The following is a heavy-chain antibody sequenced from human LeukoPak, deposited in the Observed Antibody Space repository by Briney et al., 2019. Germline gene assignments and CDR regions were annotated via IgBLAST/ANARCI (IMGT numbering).Heavy chain of an antibody. CDR1: SGSMDNLC. Sequence: YPSETLSLTCTICSGSMDNLCWSWLRGPGGEGVEGGGYIYFSGNNKYNPSLKSRLTISVDRSENQFSLQLRSVTAADPAVYYCARGRVTYYYDSSGYLRRPEPVYYFHYWGQGTLVTVSS. CDR2: IYFSGNN. V-gene: IGHV4-59*12. CDR3: ARGRVTYYYDSSGYLRRPEPVYYFHY. J-gene: IGHJ4*02. D-gene: IGHD3-22*01.